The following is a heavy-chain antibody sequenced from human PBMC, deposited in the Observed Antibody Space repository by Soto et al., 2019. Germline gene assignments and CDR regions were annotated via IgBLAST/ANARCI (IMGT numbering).Heavy chain of an antibody. CDR2: IYDSGSS. D-gene: IGHD5-12*01. V-gene: IGHV4-30-4*01. Sequence: ASETLSLTCTVSGGSVSSGDYFWSWIRQPPGKGLEWIGYIYDSGSSYYNPSLKSRVTMSVDTSKNQFSMKLRSVTAADTAMYYCAREKGYISGPKNFDSWGQVTLVTVSS. J-gene: IGHJ4*02. CDR3: AREKGYISGPKNFDS. CDR1: GGSVSSGDYF.